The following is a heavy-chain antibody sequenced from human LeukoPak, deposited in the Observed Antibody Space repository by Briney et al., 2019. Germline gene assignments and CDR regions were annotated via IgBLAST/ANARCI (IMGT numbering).Heavy chain of an antibody. V-gene: IGHV3-23*01. J-gene: IGHJ4*02. CDR1: GFSFSSHV. CDR3: AKTVSGTLNSSGY. Sequence: GGSLRLSCAASGFSFSSHVMTWVRQAPGKGLEWVSAISGSGGSTYYADSVKGRFTISRDNSKNTLCLQMNSLRAEDTAVYYCAKTVSGTLNSSGYWGQGTLVTVSS. D-gene: IGHD1-20*01. CDR2: ISGSGGST.